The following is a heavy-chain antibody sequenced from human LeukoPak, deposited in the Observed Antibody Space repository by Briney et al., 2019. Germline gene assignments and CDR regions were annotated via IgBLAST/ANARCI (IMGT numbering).Heavy chain of an antibody. V-gene: IGHV1-8*01. D-gene: IGHD3-9*01. Sequence: ASVRVSRKASGYTFTSYDINWVRQATGQGLEWMGWMNPNSGNTGYAQKFQGRVTMTRNTSISTAYMELSSLRSEDTAVYYCARFLYYDILTGYQLYYFDYWGQGTLVTVSS. J-gene: IGHJ4*02. CDR3: ARFLYYDILTGYQLYYFDY. CDR2: MNPNSGNT. CDR1: GYTFTSYD.